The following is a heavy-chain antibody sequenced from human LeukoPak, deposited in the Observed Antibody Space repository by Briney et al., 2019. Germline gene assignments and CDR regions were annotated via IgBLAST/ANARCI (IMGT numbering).Heavy chain of an antibody. V-gene: IGHV3-43*01. CDR2: ISWDAGST. J-gene: IGHJ4*02. CDR3: AKAAAGTHFDY. D-gene: IGHD6-13*01. CDR1: GFTFDDYT. Sequence: GGSLRLSCAASGFTFDDYTMHWVRQAPGKGLEWVSLISWDAGSTYYADSVKGRFTISRDNSKNSLYLQMSSLRTEDTALYYCAKAAAGTHFDYWGQGTLVTVSS.